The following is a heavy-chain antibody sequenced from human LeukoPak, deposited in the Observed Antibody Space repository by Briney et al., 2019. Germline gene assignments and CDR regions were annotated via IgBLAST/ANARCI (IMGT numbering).Heavy chain of an antibody. D-gene: IGHD2-8*01. CDR3: ARDATPNGGGPPYYFHYMDV. CDR2: INHSGST. CDR1: GGSFSGYY. Sequence: SETLSLTCAVYGGSFSGYYWSWIRQPPGKGLEWIGEINHSGSTNYNPSLKSRVTMSVDTSKNQFSLKLSSVTAADTAVYYCARDATPNGGGPPYYFHYMDVWGKGTTVTISS. V-gene: IGHV4-34*01. J-gene: IGHJ6*03.